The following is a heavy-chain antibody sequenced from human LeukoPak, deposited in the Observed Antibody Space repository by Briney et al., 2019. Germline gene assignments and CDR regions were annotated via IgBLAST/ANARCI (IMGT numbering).Heavy chain of an antibody. CDR1: GFTFSSYG. Sequence: GGSLRLSCAASGFTFSSYGMHWVRQAPGKGLKWVAFIRFDGTYKYYADSVKGRFTISRDNSKNTLYLQMNSLRAEDTAVYYCAKSGGGIAAALHWGQGTLVTVSS. V-gene: IGHV3-30*02. D-gene: IGHD6-13*01. J-gene: IGHJ4*02. CDR2: IRFDGTYK. CDR3: AKSGGGIAAALH.